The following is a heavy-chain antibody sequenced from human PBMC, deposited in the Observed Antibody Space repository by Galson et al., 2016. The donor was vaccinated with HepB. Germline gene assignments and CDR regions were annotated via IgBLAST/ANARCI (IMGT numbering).Heavy chain of an antibody. J-gene: IGHJ4*02. D-gene: IGHD3-16*01. Sequence: SETLSLTCTVSGGSISSTSYQWGWIRQPPGRGLEWIGNVYHSGYSESTYYNPTLRSRVTISADPSRNQFSLILHSVTAADTAVYYCARQEGGSRVRYGFDKWGQGTLVTVSS. CDR2: VYHSGYSEST. CDR3: ARQEGGSRVRYGFDK. V-gene: IGHV4-39*01. CDR1: GGSISSTSYQ.